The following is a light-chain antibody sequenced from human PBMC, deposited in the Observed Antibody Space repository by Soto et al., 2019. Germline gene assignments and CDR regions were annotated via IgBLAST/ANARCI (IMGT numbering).Light chain of an antibody. CDR3: QQYGNSWT. Sequence: EIVLTQSPGTLSLSPGDRATLSCRADQSVNNNYLTWYQQRPGQAPRRLIYRASRRATGIQDRFSGSGSGTDFTLTISRLEPEDFAVYYCQQYGNSWTFGQATKVEIK. CDR2: RAS. CDR1: QSVNNNY. J-gene: IGKJ1*01. V-gene: IGKV3-20*01.